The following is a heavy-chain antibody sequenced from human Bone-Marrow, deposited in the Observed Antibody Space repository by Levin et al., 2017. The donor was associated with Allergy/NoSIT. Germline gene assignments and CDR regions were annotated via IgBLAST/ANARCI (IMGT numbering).Heavy chain of an antibody. CDR1: GYTFTDYA. J-gene: IGHJ4*02. CDR2: IFPKSGDT. CDR3: ARDPYISGDY. V-gene: IGHV1-2*06. Sequence: ASVKVSCKASGYTFTDYAIHWVRQAPGQGLEWMGRIFPKSGDTNNAQRFQGRVTMTRDTSFSTAYMELSSLTSDDTAVYYCARDPYISGDYWGQGTLVTVSS. D-gene: IGHD2-2*02.